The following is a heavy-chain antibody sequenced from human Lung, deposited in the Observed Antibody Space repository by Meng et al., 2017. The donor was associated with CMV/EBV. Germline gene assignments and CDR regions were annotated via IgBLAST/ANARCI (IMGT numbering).Heavy chain of an antibody. Sequence: SETLSLTCTVSGYSISSGYYWGWIRQPPGKGLEWIGSIYHSGSTYYNPSLRSRVTISVDTSKNQFSLKVSSVTAADTAVYHCARSSSTVFWFDPWGQGTLVTGSS. J-gene: IGHJ5*02. CDR2: IYHSGST. V-gene: IGHV4-38-2*02. D-gene: IGHD4-11*01. CDR3: ARSSSTVFWFDP. CDR1: GYSISSGYY.